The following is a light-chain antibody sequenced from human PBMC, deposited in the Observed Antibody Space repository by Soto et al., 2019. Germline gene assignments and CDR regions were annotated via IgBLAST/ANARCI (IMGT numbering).Light chain of an antibody. V-gene: IGKV1-5*01. CDR2: DAS. J-gene: IGKJ3*01. CDR1: QSISSW. Sequence: DIQMTQSPSTLSASVWDRVTITCRASQSISSWLAWYQQKPGKAPKLLIYDASSLESGVPSRFSGSGSGTEFTLTISSLQPDDFATYYCQQYNSYPFTFGPGTKVDIK. CDR3: QQYNSYPFT.